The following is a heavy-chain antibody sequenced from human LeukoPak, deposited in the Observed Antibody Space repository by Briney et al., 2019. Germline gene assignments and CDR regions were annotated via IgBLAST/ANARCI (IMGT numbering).Heavy chain of an antibody. D-gene: IGHD5-12*01. V-gene: IGHV3-23*01. CDR2: IIGSSGDT. Sequence: PGGSLRPSCEASGFRFSNFPMSWVRQAPGKGLDWFSLIIGSSGDTLYADSVKGRFTISRDISKNRLYLQMNSLRAEDTALYYCAKGAYDYIEMGYFDDWGQGTLVTVSS. CDR1: GFRFSNFP. CDR3: AKGAYDYIEMGYFDD. J-gene: IGHJ4*02.